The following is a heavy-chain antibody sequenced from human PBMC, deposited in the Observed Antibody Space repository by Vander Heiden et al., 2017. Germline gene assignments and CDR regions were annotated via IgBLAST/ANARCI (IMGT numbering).Heavy chain of an antibody. J-gene: IGHJ5*02. CDR3: ARDKDFWSGYYLFS. Sequence: QVQLVQSGAEVKKPGASVKVCCKASGYTFTSFYRHWVRQGTGQGLEWMGIINPSGGSTSYAQKFQGRVTITRDTSTSTVYMELSSLRSEDTAVYYCARDKDFWSGYYLFSWGQGTLVTVSS. D-gene: IGHD3-3*01. V-gene: IGHV1-46*01. CDR2: INPSGGST. CDR1: GYTFTSFY.